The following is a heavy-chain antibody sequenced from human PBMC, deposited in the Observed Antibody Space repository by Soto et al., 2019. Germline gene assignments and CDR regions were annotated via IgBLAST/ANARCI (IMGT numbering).Heavy chain of an antibody. J-gene: IGHJ6*04. CDR1: GGSISSSSYY. V-gene: IGHV4-39*01. CDR3: AKQGGLGELSSMDV. CDR2: IYYSGST. Sequence: PSETLSLTCTVSGGSISSSSYYWGWIRQPPGKGLEWIGSIYYSGSTYYNPSLKSRVTISVDTSKNQFSLKLSSVTAADTAVYYCAKQGGLGELSSMDVWGKGTTVTVSS. D-gene: IGHD3-10*01.